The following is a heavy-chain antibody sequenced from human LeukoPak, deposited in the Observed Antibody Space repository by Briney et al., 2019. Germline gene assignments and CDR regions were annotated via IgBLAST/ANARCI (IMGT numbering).Heavy chain of an antibody. J-gene: IGHJ4*02. CDR2: INPNSGGT. V-gene: IGHV1-2*02. CDR3: ASGLIPDTAMVTLDY. CDR1: GYTFTGYY. Sequence: GASVKVSCKASGYTFTGYYMHWVRQAPGQGLEWMGWINPNSGGTNYAQKFQGRVTMTRDTSISTAYMELSRLRSDDTAVYYCASGLIPDTAMVTLDYWGQGPLVTVST. D-gene: IGHD5-18*01.